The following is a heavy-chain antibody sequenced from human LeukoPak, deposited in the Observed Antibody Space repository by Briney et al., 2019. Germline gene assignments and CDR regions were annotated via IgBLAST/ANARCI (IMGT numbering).Heavy chain of an antibody. D-gene: IGHD6-6*01. J-gene: IGHJ4*02. CDR2: VYHSGYT. CDR1: GGSISSGGYY. V-gene: IGHV4-30-2*01. CDR3: ARARYSSSSLIDC. Sequence: SQTLSLTCTVSGGSISSGGYYWSWTRQPPGRDLEWIGYVYHSGYTYYNPSLKSRITISADWSNNQFSLRLNSVTAADTAVYYCARARYSSSSLIDCWGQGTLVTVSS.